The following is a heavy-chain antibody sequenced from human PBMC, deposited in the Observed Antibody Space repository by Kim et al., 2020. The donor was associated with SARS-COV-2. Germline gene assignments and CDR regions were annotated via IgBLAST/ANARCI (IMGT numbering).Heavy chain of an antibody. D-gene: IGHD3-22*01. Sequence: GGSLRLSCAASGFTFSSYAMSWVRQAPGKGLEWVSAISGSGGSTYYADSVKGLFTISRDNSKNTLYLQMNSLRAEDTAVYYCAKDAASIYSSDYDSSGYYFDYWGQGTLVTVSS. CDR1: GFTFSSYA. V-gene: IGHV3-23*01. J-gene: IGHJ4*02. CDR2: ISGSGGST. CDR3: AKDAASIYSSDYDSSGYYFDY.